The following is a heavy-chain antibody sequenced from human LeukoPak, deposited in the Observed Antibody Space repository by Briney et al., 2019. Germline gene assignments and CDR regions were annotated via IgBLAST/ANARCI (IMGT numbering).Heavy chain of an antibody. V-gene: IGHV1-46*01. CDR3: ARGRVVVGATRPDMDV. CDR1: GYTFTSYY. CDR2: INPSGGST. J-gene: IGHJ6*04. Sequence: GASVKVSCKASGYTFTSYYMHWVRQAPGQGLEWMGIINPSGGSTSYAQKFQGRVTMTRDTSTSTVYMELSSLRSEDTAVYYCARGRVVVGATRPDMDVWGKGTTVTVSS. D-gene: IGHD1-26*01.